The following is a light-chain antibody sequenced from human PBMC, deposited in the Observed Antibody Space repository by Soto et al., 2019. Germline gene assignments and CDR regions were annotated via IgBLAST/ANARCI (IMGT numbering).Light chain of an antibody. CDR3: QHRSNWPPGIT. J-gene: IGKJ5*01. CDR2: GAS. CDR1: QGISSY. Sequence: IQLTQSPSSLSASVGDRVTITCRASQGISSYLGWYQQKPGKAPKLLIYGASTLQSGVPSRFSGSGSGTDFTLTISSLQPEDFAVYYCQHRSNWPPGITFGQGTRLEIK. V-gene: IGKV1-9*01.